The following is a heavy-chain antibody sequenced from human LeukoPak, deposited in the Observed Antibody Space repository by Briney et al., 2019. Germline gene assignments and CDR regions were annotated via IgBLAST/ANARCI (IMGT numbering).Heavy chain of an antibody. V-gene: IGHV1-69*06. D-gene: IGHD3-22*01. CDR3: ASAMFYDSSGYYAY. CDR2: IIPIFGTA. Sequence: SVKVSCKASGGTFSSYAISWVRQAPGQGLEWMGGIIPIFGTANYAQKFQGRVTITADKSTSTAYMELSSLRSEDTAVYYCASAMFYDSSGYYAYWGQGPLVTVSS. CDR1: GGTFSSYA. J-gene: IGHJ4*02.